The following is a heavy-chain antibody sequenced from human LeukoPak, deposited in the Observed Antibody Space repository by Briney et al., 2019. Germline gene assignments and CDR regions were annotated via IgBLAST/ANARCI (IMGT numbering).Heavy chain of an antibody. V-gene: IGHV4-34*01. Sequence: KPSETLSLTCAVYGGSFSGYYWSWIRQPPGKGLEWIGSIYDSGSTNYNPSLKSRVNISVDTSKNQFSLKLNSVTAADTAVYYCARRGIRAQGAGFDYWGRGTLVTVSS. D-gene: IGHD6-13*01. CDR1: GGSFSGYY. CDR3: ARRGIRAQGAGFDY. J-gene: IGHJ4*02. CDR2: IYDSGST.